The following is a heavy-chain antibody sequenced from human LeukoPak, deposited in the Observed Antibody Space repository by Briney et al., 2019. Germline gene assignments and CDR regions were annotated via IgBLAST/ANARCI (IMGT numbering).Heavy chain of an antibody. CDR3: TRSLGVVIHGGMDV. J-gene: IGHJ6*02. CDR1: GGPSSSYH. Sequence: SETLSLTCTVSGGPSSSYHWSWIRQPPGKGLDRIGHIYYTGSTNYNPSLKCRVTISLDTSKHQFSPKLSYATAADTAVYYCTRSLGVVIHGGMDVWGQGTTVTVSS. D-gene: IGHD3-3*01. CDR2: IYYTGST. V-gene: IGHV4-59*01.